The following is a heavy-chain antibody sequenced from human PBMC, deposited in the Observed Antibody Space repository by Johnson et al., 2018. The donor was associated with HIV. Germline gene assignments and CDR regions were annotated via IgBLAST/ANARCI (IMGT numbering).Heavy chain of an antibody. CDR1: KFTFSNCA. J-gene: IGHJ3*02. CDR3: AKDRGRGYNYGWGAFDI. Sequence: VQLVESGGDLVQPGGSLRLSCEASKFTFSNCAMSWVRQAPGKGLEWVSTLSGSGENIYYADAVKGRFPISRDNSKNTLYLQMNSLRAEDSAVFHCAKDRGRGYNYGWGAFDIWGQGTMVTVSS. D-gene: IGHD5-18*01. CDR2: LSGSGENI. V-gene: IGHV3-23*04.